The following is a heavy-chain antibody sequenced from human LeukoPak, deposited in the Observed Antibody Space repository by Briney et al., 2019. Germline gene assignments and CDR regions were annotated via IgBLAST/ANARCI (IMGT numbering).Heavy chain of an antibody. CDR3: ARVPYCSSTSCYHFFDY. J-gene: IGHJ4*02. Sequence: GGSLRLSCAASGFTFSSYSMNWVRQAPGKGLEWVSSISSSSSYIYYADSVKGRFTISRDNARNSLYLQMNSLRAEDTAVYYCARVPYCSSTSCYHFFDYWGQGTLVTVPS. CDR2: ISSSSSYI. CDR1: GFTFSSYS. V-gene: IGHV3-21*01. D-gene: IGHD2-2*01.